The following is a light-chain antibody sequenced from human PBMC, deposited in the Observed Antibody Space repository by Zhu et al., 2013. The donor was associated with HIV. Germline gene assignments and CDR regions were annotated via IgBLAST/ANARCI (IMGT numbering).Light chain of an antibody. J-gene: IGLJ1*01. CDR2: DVS. V-gene: IGLV2-8*01. CDR1: SSDIGDYNY. CDR3: NSYASRSNYV. Sequence: QSALTQPASVSGSPGQSITLSCTGSSSDIGDYNYVSWYQQYPGKAPKLMIYDVSKRPSGVPDRFSGSKSGNTASLTVSGLQAEDEADYYCNSYASRSNYVFGTGTKVTVL.